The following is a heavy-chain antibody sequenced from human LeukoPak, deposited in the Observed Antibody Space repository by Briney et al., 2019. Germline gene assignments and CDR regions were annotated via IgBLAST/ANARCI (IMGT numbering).Heavy chain of an antibody. Sequence: SQTLSLTCTVSGGSISSGGYYWSWIRQHPGKGLEWIGYIYYSGSTYYNPSLKSRVTISVDTSKDQFSLKLSSVTAADTAVYYCARFCREAAGCGSYSFDSWGQGTLVTVSS. CDR3: ARFCREAAGCGSYSFDS. J-gene: IGHJ4*02. D-gene: IGHD1-26*01. CDR1: GGSISSGGYY. V-gene: IGHV4-31*03. CDR2: IYYSGST.